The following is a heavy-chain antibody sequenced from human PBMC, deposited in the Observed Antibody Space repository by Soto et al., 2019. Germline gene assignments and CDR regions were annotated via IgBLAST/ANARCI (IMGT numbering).Heavy chain of an antibody. Sequence: EVQLVESGGGLVQPGGSLRLSCAASGFTFSSYWMSWVRQAPGKGLEWVANIKQDGSEKYYVDSVKGRFSISRDNAKKSLYLQMNSLRAEDTAVYYCARLYFDYFIYFDLWGRGTLVTVSS. CDR3: ARLYFDYFIYFDL. V-gene: IGHV3-7*01. CDR1: GFTFSSYW. D-gene: IGHD3-9*01. CDR2: IKQDGSEK. J-gene: IGHJ2*01.